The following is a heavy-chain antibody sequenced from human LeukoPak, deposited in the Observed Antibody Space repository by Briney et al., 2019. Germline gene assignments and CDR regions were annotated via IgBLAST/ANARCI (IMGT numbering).Heavy chain of an antibody. CDR3: AKGFRGYTGSSFDY. D-gene: IGHD1-26*01. J-gene: IGHJ4*02. V-gene: IGHV3-23*01. Sequence: GSLRLSCPTSEFSFGGYAMSWFRQAPGKGLEWGSAISGSGSTTYYADSVRGRFSISRDNSGNTLYLQMKSLSAEDTAVYYCAKGFRGYTGSSFDYGGQGTLVTVSS. CDR1: EFSFGGYA. CDR2: ISGSGSTT.